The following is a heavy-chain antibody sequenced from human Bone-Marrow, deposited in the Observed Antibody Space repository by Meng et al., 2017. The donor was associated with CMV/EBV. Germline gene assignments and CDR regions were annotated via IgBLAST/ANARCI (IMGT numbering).Heavy chain of an antibody. CDR3: AKDIGYCSSTSCPYYGMDV. Sequence: SLKISCAASGFTFDDYAMHWVRQAPGKGLEWVSGISWNSGSIGYADSVKGRFTISRDNAKNSLYLQMNSLRAEDTALYYCAKDIGYCSSTSCPYYGMDVWGQGTTVTGYS. D-gene: IGHD2-2*01. J-gene: IGHJ6*01. CDR1: GFTFDDYA. V-gene: IGHV3-9*01. CDR2: ISWNSGSI.